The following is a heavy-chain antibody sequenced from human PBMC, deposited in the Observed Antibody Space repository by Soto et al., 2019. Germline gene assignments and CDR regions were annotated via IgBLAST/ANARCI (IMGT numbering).Heavy chain of an antibody. CDR1: GYTFTGYY. CDR3: ARVSLRGDYYYYGMDV. Sequence: GASVKVSCKASGYTFTGYYMHWVRQAPGQGVEWMGWINPNSGGTNYAQKFQGWVTMTRDTSISTAYMELSRLRSDDTAVYYCARVSLRGDYYYYGMDVWGQGTTVTVSS. CDR2: INPNSGGT. V-gene: IGHV1-2*04. D-gene: IGHD2-21*01. J-gene: IGHJ6*02.